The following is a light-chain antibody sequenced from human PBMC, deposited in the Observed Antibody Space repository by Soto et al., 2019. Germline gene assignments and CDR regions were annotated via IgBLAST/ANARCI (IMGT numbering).Light chain of an antibody. J-gene: IGKJ5*01. CDR1: HSISRW. CDR2: DDS. Sequence: DIQMTQSPSTLSASVGDRVTITCRASHSISRWFAWYQQKPGKAPKLLIYDDSSLESGVPSRFSGSGSGTEFTLTISSLQPDDFATYFCQQYNSYPITFGQGTRLEIK. CDR3: QQYNSYPIT. V-gene: IGKV1-5*01.